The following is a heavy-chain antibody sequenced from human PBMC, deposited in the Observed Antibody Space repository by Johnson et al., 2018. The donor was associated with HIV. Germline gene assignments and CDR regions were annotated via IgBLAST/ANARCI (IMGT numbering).Heavy chain of an antibody. D-gene: IGHD3-3*01. Sequence: VQLVESGGGVVQPGGSQRLSCAASGFTFNNYGMHWVRQAPGKGLEWVANIKQDGSEKYYVDSVKGRFTISRNNAKNSLHLQMNSLRVDDTAVYYCARDHDGLWGQGTMVTVSS. CDR3: ARDHDGL. V-gene: IGHV3-7*01. CDR2: IKQDGSEK. CDR1: GFTFNNYG. J-gene: IGHJ3*01.